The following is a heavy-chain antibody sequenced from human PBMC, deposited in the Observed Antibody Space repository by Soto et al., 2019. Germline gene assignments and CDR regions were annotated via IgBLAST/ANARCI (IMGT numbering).Heavy chain of an antibody. CDR1: GYTFTSYG. CDR2: ISAYNGNT. J-gene: IGHJ1*01. Sequence: QVQLVQSGAEVKKPGASVKVSCKASGYTFTSYGISWVRQAPGQGLEWMGWISAYNGNTNYAQKLQGRVTMTTDTXXSXAYXELRSLRSEDTAVYYCARESGRYYDSSGYYGLAQHWGQGTLVTVSS. V-gene: IGHV1-18*01. D-gene: IGHD3-22*01. CDR3: ARESGRYYDSSGYYGLAQH.